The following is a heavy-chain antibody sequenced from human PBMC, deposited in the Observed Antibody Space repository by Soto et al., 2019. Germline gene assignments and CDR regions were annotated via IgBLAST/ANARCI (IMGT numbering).Heavy chain of an antibody. V-gene: IGHV3-9*01. CDR3: AKDIGSRFLEWLSPYYYYMDV. CDR2: ISWNSGSI. D-gene: IGHD3-3*01. CDR1: GFTFDDYA. Sequence: GGSLRLSCAASGFTFDDYAMHWVRQAPGKGLEWVSGISWNSGSIGYADSVKGRFTISRDNAKNSLYLQMNSLRAEDTALYYCAKDIGSRFLEWLSPYYYYMDVWGKGTTVTVSS. J-gene: IGHJ6*03.